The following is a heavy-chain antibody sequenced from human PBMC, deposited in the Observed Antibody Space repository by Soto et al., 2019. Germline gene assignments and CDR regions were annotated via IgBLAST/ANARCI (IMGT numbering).Heavy chain of an antibody. Sequence: GGSLRLSCAASGFTVSSNYMSWVRQAPGKGLEWVSVIYSGGSTYYADSVRGRFTISRDNAQTSLYLQMNNLRVDDTAVYFCARAYLGRLPRRADYYYVMVVWGRGTTVTVSS. V-gene: IGHV3-53*01. CDR2: IYSGGST. D-gene: IGHD1-26*01. J-gene: IGHJ6*02. CDR3: ARAYLGRLPRRADYYYVMVV. CDR1: GFTVSSNY.